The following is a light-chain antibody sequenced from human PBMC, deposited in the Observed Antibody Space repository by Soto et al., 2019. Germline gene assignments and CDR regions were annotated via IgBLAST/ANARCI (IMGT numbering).Light chain of an antibody. CDR1: QSISSY. Sequence: DIQMTQSPSSLSASVGDRVTITCRASQSISSYLNWYQQKPGKAPKLLIYAASSLQSGVPSRFSGSGSGTDFTLTISRLEPEDLAVYYCQQYDYSVWTFGQGTKVEIK. V-gene: IGKV1-39*01. J-gene: IGKJ1*01. CDR2: AAS. CDR3: QQYDYSVWT.